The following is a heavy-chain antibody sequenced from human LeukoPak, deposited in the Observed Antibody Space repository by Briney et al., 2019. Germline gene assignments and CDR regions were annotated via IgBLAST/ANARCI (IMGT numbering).Heavy chain of an antibody. Sequence: GGSLRLSCVASGFTFSAYDMQWVRQAPGKGLEWVSGINRSGRTYYTDSVKGRFTISRDNSKSTLYLEMNSLRAEDTAVYYCAQGGYFAFDFWGQGTMVTVSS. CDR2: INRSGRT. J-gene: IGHJ3*01. CDR3: AQGGYFAFDF. D-gene: IGHD2-2*03. CDR1: GFTFSAYD. V-gene: IGHV3-23*01.